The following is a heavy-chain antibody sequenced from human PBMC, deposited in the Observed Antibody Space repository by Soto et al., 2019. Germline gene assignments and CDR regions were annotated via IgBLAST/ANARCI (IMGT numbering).Heavy chain of an antibody. CDR2: VSPILGTA. V-gene: IGHV1-69*01. CDR3: ASGGHPGH. Sequence: QVQLVQSGAEVQKPGSSVKVSCTASGGSLRNSVISWVRQAAAQRLEWMGGVSPILGTANYAKKFQGRVTMCADEATRTAHWISISLSPDDTALYYWASGGHPGHWGPGKLVIVSS. J-gene: IGHJ4*02. CDR1: GGSLRNSV.